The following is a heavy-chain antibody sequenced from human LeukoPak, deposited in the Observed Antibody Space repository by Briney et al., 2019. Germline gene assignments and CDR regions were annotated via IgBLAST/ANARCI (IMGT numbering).Heavy chain of an antibody. CDR2: IYYSGST. CDR3: ARGYSSSSDDNWFDP. D-gene: IGHD6-6*01. J-gene: IGHJ5*02. V-gene: IGHV4-39*07. Sequence: PSETLSLTCTVSGGSISSSSYYWGWIRQPPGKGLEWIGSIYYSGSTYYNPSLKSRVTISVDTFKNQFSLKLSSVTAADAAVYYCARGYSSSSDDNWFDPWGQGTLVTVSS. CDR1: GGSISSSSYY.